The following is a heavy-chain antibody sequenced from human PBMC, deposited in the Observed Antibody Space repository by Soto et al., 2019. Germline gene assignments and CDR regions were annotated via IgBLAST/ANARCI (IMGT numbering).Heavy chain of an antibody. J-gene: IGHJ5*02. CDR3: ARERGVAGWFDP. CDR2: ISYDGSNK. Sequence: QVQLVESGGGVVQPGRSLRLSCAASGFTFSDFPMHWVRQAPGKGLEWVAVISYDGSNKYYADSVKGRFTISRDNSKNTLYLQMNSLRAEDTAVYYCARERGVAGWFDPWGQGTLVTVSS. D-gene: IGHD3-10*01. V-gene: IGHV3-30-3*01. CDR1: GFTFSDFP.